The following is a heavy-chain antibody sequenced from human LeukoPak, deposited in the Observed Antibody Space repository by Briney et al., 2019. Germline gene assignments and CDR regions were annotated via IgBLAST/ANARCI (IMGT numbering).Heavy chain of an antibody. D-gene: IGHD3-3*01. CDR3: ARRFWSGYSDY. J-gene: IGHJ4*02. CDR1: GYTFTGYY. V-gene: IGHV1-2*02. CDR2: INPNSGGT. Sequence: ASVTVSCKASGYTFTGYYMHWVGQAPGQGREWMGWINPNSGGTNYAQKFQGRVTMTRDTSISTAYMELSRLRSDDTAVYYCARRFWSGYSDYWGQGTLVTVSS.